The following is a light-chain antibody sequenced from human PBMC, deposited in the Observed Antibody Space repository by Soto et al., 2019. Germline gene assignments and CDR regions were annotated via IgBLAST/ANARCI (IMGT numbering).Light chain of an antibody. J-gene: IGKJ1*01. V-gene: IGKV1-5*03. CDR3: QQYSTYTPRT. CDR2: KAS. CDR1: QSISSW. Sequence: IQMPQSPSTLSASVGDRVTITWRASQSISSWLAWYQQKPGKAPKLLIYKASSLESGVPSRFSGSGSGTEFTLTISSLQPDDFATYYCQQYSTYTPRTFGQGTKVDIK.